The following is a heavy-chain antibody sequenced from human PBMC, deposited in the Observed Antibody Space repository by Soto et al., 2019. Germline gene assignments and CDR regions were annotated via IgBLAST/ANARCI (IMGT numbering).Heavy chain of an antibody. CDR1: GYTFTSYG. D-gene: IGHD3-3*01. CDR2: ISAYNGNT. V-gene: IGHV1-18*04. CDR3: ARAGDVLRFLESSTTRSGWFDP. J-gene: IGHJ5*02. Sequence: QVQLVQSGAEVKKPGASVKVSCKASGYTFTSYGISWVRQAPGQGLEWMGWISAYNGNTNYAQKLQGRVTMTTDTTTSTDYMDLRRRRHDAAAVYYCARAGDVLRFLESSTTRSGWFDPWGQGTLVTVSS.